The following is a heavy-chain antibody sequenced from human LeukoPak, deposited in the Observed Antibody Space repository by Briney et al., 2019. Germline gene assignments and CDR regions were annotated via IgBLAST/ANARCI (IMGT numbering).Heavy chain of an antibody. CDR1: GGSISSYY. J-gene: IGHJ3*02. Sequence: PSETLSLTCTVSGGSISSYYWSWNRQPPGKGLEWIGYIYYSGNTNYNPSLKSRVTISVDTSKNQFSLKLRSVTAADTAVYYCARRHASSDAFDIWGQGTMVTVSS. V-gene: IGHV4-59*08. CDR2: IYYSGNT. CDR3: ARRHASSDAFDI.